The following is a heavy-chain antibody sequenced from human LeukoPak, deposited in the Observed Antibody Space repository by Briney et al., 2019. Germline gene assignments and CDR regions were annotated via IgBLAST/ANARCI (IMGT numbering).Heavy chain of an antibody. J-gene: IGHJ3*02. V-gene: IGHV3-30*04. D-gene: IGHD6-6*01. Sequence: GGSLRLSCAASGFTFSSYAMHWVRQAPGKGLEWVAVISYDGSNKYYADSAKGRFTISRDNSKNTLYLQMNSLRAEDTAVYYCARSIAARIRDAFDIWGQGTMVTVSS. CDR1: GFTFSSYA. CDR3: ARSIAARIRDAFDI. CDR2: ISYDGSNK.